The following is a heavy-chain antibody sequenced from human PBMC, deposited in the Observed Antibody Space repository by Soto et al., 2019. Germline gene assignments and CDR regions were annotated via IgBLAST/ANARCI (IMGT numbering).Heavy chain of an antibody. CDR2: IYYSGST. J-gene: IGHJ5*02. CDR1: GGSISSSSHH. CDR3: ARQYGSRHNWFDP. D-gene: IGHD3-10*01. Sequence: EKTSETLSLTCTVSGGSISSSSHHWAWMRHPPGKGLEWIGSIYYSGSTNHNPSLKSRVTISVDTSKNQFSLKLSSVTAADTAVYYCARQYGSRHNWFDPWGQGTLVTVSS. V-gene: IGHV4-39*07.